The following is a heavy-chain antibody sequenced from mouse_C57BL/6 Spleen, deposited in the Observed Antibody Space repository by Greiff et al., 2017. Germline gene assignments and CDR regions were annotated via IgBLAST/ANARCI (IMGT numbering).Heavy chain of an antibody. CDR1: GFNIKDYY. D-gene: IGHD1-1*01. J-gene: IGHJ4*01. CDR2: IDPEDGDT. Sequence: VQLQQSGAELVRPGASVKLSCTASGFNIKDYYMHWVKQRPEQGLEWIGRIDPEDGDTEYAPKFQGKATMTADTSSNTAYLQLSSLTSEDTAVYYGTTGAYGSSYAMDYWGQGTSVTVSS. V-gene: IGHV14-1*01. CDR3: TTGAYGSSYAMDY.